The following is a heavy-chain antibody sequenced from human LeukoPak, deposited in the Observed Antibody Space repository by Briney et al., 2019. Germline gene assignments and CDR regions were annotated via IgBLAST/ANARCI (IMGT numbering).Heavy chain of an antibody. Sequence: GGSLRLSCAASGFTFSSYGMHWVRQAPGKGLEWVAFIRYDGSNKYYADSVKGRFTISRDNSKNTLYLQMNSLRAEDTAVYYCAKDPAGGYSYGYGNWFDPWGQGTLVTLSS. CDR1: GFTFSSYG. CDR2: IRYDGSNK. J-gene: IGHJ5*02. V-gene: IGHV3-30*02. D-gene: IGHD5-18*01. CDR3: AKDPAGGYSYGYGNWFDP.